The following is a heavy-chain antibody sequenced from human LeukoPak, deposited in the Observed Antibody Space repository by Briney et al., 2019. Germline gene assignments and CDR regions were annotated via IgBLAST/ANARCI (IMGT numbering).Heavy chain of an antibody. V-gene: IGHV4-59*08. CDR3: ARHGFTSEGGGWFDP. CDR2: IYYSGST. D-gene: IGHD2-15*01. J-gene: IGHJ5*02. Sequence: SETLSLTCTVSGGSISSYYWSWIRQPPGKGLEWIGYIYYSGSTNYNPSLKSRVTISVDTSKNQFSLKLSSVTAADTAVYYCARHGFTSEGGGWFDPWGQGTLVTVSS. CDR1: GGSISSYY.